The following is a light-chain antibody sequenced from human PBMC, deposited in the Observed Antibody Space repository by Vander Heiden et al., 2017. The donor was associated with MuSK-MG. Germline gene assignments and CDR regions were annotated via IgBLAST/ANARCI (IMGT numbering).Light chain of an antibody. CDR1: SPNIGSNT. V-gene: IGLV1-44*01. CDR2: RNN. CDR3: AAWDDSLNYV. J-gene: IGLJ1*01. Sequence: QSVLTQPPSASGTPGQRVTISCSGSSPNIGSNTVNWYQQLPGTAPNLLIYRNNQRPSGVPDRFSGSKSGTSASLAISGLQSEDEADYYCAAWDDSLNYVFGTGTKVTVL.